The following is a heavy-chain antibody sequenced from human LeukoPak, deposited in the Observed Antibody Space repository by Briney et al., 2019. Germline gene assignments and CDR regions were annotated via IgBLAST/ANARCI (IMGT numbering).Heavy chain of an antibody. Sequence: TGGSLRLSCAASGFTFSGYPIHWVRQAPGKGLEWVAVISYDGSNKYYADSVKGRFTISRDNSKNTLYLQMNSLRAEDTAVYYCARRFCTNGVCYFDYWGQGTLVTVSS. J-gene: IGHJ4*02. CDR1: GFTFSGYP. CDR2: ISYDGSNK. D-gene: IGHD2-8*01. V-gene: IGHV3-30-3*01. CDR3: ARRFCTNGVCYFDY.